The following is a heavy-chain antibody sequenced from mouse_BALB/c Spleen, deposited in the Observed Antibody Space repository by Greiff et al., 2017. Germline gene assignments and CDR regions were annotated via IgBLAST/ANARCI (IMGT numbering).Heavy chain of an antibody. CDR2: IWAGGST. CDR3: ARDDGYYGGSWFAY. CDR1: GFSLTSYG. Sequence: VQRVESGPGLVAPSQSLSITCTVSGFSLTSYGVHWVRQPPGKGLEWLGVIWAGGSTNYNSALMSRLSISKDNSKSQVFLKMNSLQTDDTAMYYCARDDGYYGGSWFAYWGQGTLVTVSA. D-gene: IGHD2-3*01. V-gene: IGHV2-9*02. J-gene: IGHJ3*01.